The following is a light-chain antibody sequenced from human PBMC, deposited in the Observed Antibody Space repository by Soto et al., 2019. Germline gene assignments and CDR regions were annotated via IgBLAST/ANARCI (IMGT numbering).Light chain of an antibody. CDR2: TAS. CDR1: QGISSY. J-gene: IGKJ1*01. V-gene: IGKV1-9*01. Sequence: LTQSPATLSASVGDRVTVTCRASQGISSYLAWYQLKPGKAPKLLISTASSLQSGVPSRFSGSGSGTEFTLTISSLQPEDFATYYCQQLDSYPRTFGQGTKVDI. CDR3: QQLDSYPRT.